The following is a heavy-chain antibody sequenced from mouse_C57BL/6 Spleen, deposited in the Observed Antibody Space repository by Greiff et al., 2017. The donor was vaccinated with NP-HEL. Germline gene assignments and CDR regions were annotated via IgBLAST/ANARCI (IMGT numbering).Heavy chain of an antibody. Sequence: QVQLQQSGAELVRPGASVMLSCKASGYTFTDYEMHWVKQTPVHGLEWIGAIDPETGGTAYNQKFKGKAILTADKSSSTAYMELRSLTSEDSAVYYCTRDPYYGSRGFAYWGQGTLVTVSA. J-gene: IGHJ3*01. D-gene: IGHD1-1*01. CDR2: IDPETGGT. CDR3: TRDPYYGSRGFAY. V-gene: IGHV1-15*01. CDR1: GYTFTDYE.